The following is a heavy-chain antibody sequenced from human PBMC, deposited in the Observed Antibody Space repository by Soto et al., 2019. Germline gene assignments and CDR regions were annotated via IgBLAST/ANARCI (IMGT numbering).Heavy chain of an antibody. CDR1: GGSLNSYY. Sequence: QVQLQESGPGLVKPSETLSLTCTVSGGSLNSYYWSWIRQPPGKGLEWVGNIYYSGSTNYNPSLKSRVTISEDTSKNQFSLKLSSVTAADTAVYYCARANYFDIWGQGTMVTVSS. J-gene: IGHJ3*02. CDR2: IYYSGST. CDR3: ARANYFDI. D-gene: IGHD2-8*01. V-gene: IGHV4-59*01.